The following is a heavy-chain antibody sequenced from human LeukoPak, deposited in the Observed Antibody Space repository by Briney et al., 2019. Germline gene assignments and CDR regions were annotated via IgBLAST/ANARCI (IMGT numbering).Heavy chain of an antibody. D-gene: IGHD2-15*01. Sequence: SETLSLTCTVSGGSISNFYWSWIRQPAGKGLEWIGRIYTSGSTNYNPSLKSRVTMSVDTSKNQFSLKLSSVTAADTAVYYCARGLGSCYSSICDYFNYWGQGTLVTVSS. V-gene: IGHV4-4*07. CDR2: IYTSGST. CDR1: GGSISNFY. J-gene: IGHJ4*02. CDR3: ARGLGSCYSSICDYFNY.